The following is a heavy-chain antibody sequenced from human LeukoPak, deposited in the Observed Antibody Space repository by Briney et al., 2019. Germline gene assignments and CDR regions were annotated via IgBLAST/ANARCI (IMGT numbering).Heavy chain of an antibody. CDR3: AKSREQWQVLDY. J-gene: IGHJ4*02. D-gene: IGHD6-19*01. CDR2: ISYDGSNK. V-gene: IGHV3-30*18. Sequence: GGSLRLSCAASGFTFSSYGMHWVRQAPGKGLEWVAVISYDGSNKYYADSVKGRFTISRDNSKNTLYLQMNSLRAEDTAVYYCAKSREQWQVLDYWGQGTLVTVSS. CDR1: GFTFSSYG.